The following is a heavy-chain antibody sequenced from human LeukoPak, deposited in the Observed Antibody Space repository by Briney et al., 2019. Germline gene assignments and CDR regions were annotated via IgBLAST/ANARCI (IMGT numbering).Heavy chain of an antibody. J-gene: IGHJ5*02. V-gene: IGHV1-18*01. CDR1: GYTFTSYG. Sequence: GASVKVSCKASGYTFTSYGISWVRQAPGQGLEWMGWISAYNGNTNYAQKLQGRVTMTTDTSTSTAYMELRSLRSDDTAVYYCARASTQGYSGSYYFSRTYNWLDPWGQGTLVTVSS. CDR2: ISAYNGNT. CDR3: ARASTQGYSGSYYFSRTYNWLDP. D-gene: IGHD1-26*01.